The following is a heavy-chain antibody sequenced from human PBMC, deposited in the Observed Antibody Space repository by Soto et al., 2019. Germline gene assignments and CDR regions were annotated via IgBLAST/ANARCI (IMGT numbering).Heavy chain of an antibody. CDR1: GGSISSGGYY. CDR2: IYYSGST. Sequence: SETLSLTCTVSGGSISSGGYYWSWIRQHPGKGLDWIGYIYYSGSTYYNPSLKSRVTISVDTSKNQFSLKLSSVTAADTAVYYCARGHSISVSATPISPYYFDYWGQGTLVTVSS. J-gene: IGHJ4*02. V-gene: IGHV4-31*03. CDR3: ARGHSISVSATPISPYYFDY. D-gene: IGHD2-8*01.